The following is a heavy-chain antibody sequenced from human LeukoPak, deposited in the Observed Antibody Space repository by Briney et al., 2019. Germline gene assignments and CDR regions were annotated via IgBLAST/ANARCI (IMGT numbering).Heavy chain of an antibody. D-gene: IGHD5-18*01. CDR3: ARGRGGLDTAMVSYYFDY. CDR2: IYYSGST. Sequence: PSETLSLTCTVSGGSVSSGSYYWGWIRQPPGKGLEWIGYIYYSGSTNYNPSLKSRVTISVDTSKNQFSLKLSSVTAADTAVYYCARGRGGLDTAMVSYYFDYWGQGTLVTVSS. CDR1: GGSVSSGSYY. V-gene: IGHV4-61*01. J-gene: IGHJ4*02.